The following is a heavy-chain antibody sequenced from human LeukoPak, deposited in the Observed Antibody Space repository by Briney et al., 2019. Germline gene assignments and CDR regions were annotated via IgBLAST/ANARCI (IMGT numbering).Heavy chain of an antibody. Sequence: ASVKVSCKASGYTFSSYGISWVRQAPGQGLEWMGWITVYNGNTKYAHKYQDRVTMTTDTSTCTAYMDLRSLRSDDTAVYYCARDRGYEQQRWFDLWGQGTLVTVSS. V-gene: IGHV1-18*01. CDR1: GYTFSSYG. CDR2: ITVYNGNT. D-gene: IGHD6-13*01. CDR3: ARDRGYEQQRWFDL. J-gene: IGHJ5*01.